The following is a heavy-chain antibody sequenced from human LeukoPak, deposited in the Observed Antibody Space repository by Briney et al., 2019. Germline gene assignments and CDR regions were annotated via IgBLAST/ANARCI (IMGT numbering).Heavy chain of an antibody. D-gene: IGHD3-22*01. CDR2: IYYSGST. CDR1: GGSISSGDYY. CDR3: ARVGGYYDTLYFDY. V-gene: IGHV4-30-4*01. Sequence: SETLSLTCTVSGGSISSGDYYWSWIRQPPGKGLEWIGYIYYSGSTYYNPSLKSRVTISVDTSKNQFSLKLSSVTAADTAVYYCARVGGYYDTLYFDYWGQGTLVTVSS. J-gene: IGHJ4*02.